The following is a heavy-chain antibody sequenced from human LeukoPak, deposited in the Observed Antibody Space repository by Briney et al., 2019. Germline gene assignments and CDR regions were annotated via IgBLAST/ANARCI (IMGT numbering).Heavy chain of an antibody. D-gene: IGHD5-24*01. J-gene: IGHJ4*02. CDR3: AAQMATFDY. CDR1: GGSFSGYY. CDR2: INHSGST. Sequence: SETLSLTCAVYGGSFSGYYWSWIRQPPGKGLEWIGEINHSGCQPPGKGLEWIGEINHSGSTNYNPSLKSRVTISVDTSKNQFSLKLSSVSAADTAVYYCAAQMATFDYWGQGTLVTVSS. V-gene: IGHV4-34*01.